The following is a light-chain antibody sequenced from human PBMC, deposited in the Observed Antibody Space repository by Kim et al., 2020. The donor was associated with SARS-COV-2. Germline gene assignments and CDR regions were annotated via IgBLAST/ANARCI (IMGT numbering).Light chain of an antibody. Sequence: SVSPGQTARITCAGAVLAKKYARWFQQKPGQAPVLVIYKDSERPSGIPERFSGSSSGTTVTLTISGAQVEDEADYYCYSAADNKGVFGTGTKVTVL. CDR2: KDS. V-gene: IGLV3-27*01. J-gene: IGLJ1*01. CDR3: YSAADNKGV. CDR1: VLAKKY.